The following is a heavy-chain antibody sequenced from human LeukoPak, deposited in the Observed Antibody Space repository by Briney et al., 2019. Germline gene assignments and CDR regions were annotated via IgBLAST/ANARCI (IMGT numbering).Heavy chain of an antibody. D-gene: IGHD3-3*01. Sequence: SETLSLTCAVYGGSFSGYYWSWIRQPPGKGLEWIGEINHSGSTNYNPSLKSRVTISVDTSKNQFSLKLSSVTAADTAVYYCARGGYDFRSAYPLDYWGQGTLVTVSS. J-gene: IGHJ4*02. CDR3: ARGGYDFRSAYPLDY. CDR2: INHSGST. CDR1: GGSFSGYY. V-gene: IGHV4-34*01.